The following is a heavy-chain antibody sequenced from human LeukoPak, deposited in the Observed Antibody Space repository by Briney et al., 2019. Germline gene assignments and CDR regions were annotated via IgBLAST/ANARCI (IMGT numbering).Heavy chain of an antibody. V-gene: IGHV3-53*01. J-gene: IGHJ4*02. D-gene: IGHD3-10*01. CDR3: AKSKPYYYGSGSYYKNPFDD. CDR1: GFTVSSNY. CDR2: IYSGGTT. Sequence: GGSLRLSCAASGFTVSSNYMSWVRQAPGKGLEWVSVIYSGGTTYYADSVKGRFTISRDNSKNTLYLQMNSLRAEDTALYYCAKSKPYYYGSGSYYKNPFDDWGQGTLVTVSS.